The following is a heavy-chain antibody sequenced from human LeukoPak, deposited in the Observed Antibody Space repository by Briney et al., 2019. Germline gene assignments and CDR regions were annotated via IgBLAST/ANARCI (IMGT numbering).Heavy chain of an antibody. CDR2: ISAYNGNT. V-gene: IGHV1-18*01. CDR1: GYTFTSYG. J-gene: IGHJ4*02. D-gene: IGHD3-9*01. CDR3: AREGPDYDILTGYYNPNYFDY. Sequence: WASVKVSCKASGYTFTSYGISWVRQAPGQGLEWMGWISAYNGNTNYAQKLQGRVTMTTDTSTSTAYMELRSLRSDDPAVYYCAREGPDYDILTGYYNPNYFDYWGQGTLVTVSS.